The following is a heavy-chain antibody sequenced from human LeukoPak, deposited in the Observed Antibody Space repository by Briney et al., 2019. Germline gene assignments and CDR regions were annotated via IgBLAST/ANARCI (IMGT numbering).Heavy chain of an antibody. CDR2: ISSTGGTT. CDR1: GITFSSYG. V-gene: IGHV3-23*01. J-gene: IGHJ2*01. CDR3: ATQGGVVTAIRPNNWYFDL. Sequence: GGSLRLSCAASGITFSSYGMSWVRQAPGKGLEWVSSISSTGGTTYYADSVKGRFTISRDNSKNTLYLQMNSLRAEDTAVYYCATQGGVVTAIRPNNWYFDLWGRGTLVTVSS. D-gene: IGHD2-21*02.